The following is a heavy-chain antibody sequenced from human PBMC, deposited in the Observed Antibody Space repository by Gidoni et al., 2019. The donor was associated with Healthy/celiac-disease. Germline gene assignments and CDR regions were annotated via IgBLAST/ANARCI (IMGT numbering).Heavy chain of an antibody. D-gene: IGHD2-21*02. V-gene: IGHV3-74*01. Sequence: VPLVVSGGGLVLPGGSLSLSCAAPGSSFSRHWMHWVRQVPGEGLVWVSGRNSDGSSTSYADTVKGRVTMSRDNAKNTRYRQMNRLGDEDTAVYYCERRYDCGGDCRFDDWGQGTLVTVSS. CDR3: ERRYDCGGDCRFDD. CDR2: RNSDGSST. CDR1: GSSFSRHW. J-gene: IGHJ4*02.